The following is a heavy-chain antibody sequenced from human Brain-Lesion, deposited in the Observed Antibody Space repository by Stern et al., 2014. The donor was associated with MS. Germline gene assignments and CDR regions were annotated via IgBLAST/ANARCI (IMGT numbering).Heavy chain of an antibody. V-gene: IGHV4-39*01. CDR1: GGSISRSTYY. D-gene: IGHD5-24*01. J-gene: IGHJ4*02. CDR2: IYYSGPT. CDR3: ARLTGIIDS. Sequence: VQLVQSGPGLVKPSETLSLTCTVSGGSISRSTYYWGWIRQPPGKGLEWIGNIYYSGPTYYDPSLKSRVTISVHAATNPFSLKQNSVTAADTAVYYCARLTGIIDSWGQGTLVAVSS.